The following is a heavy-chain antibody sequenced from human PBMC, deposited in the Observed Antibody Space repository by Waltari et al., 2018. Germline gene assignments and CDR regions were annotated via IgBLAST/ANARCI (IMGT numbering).Heavy chain of an antibody. CDR2: ISSRGDST. CDR3: AKDHGSGSWYYFDY. J-gene: IGHJ4*02. V-gene: IGHV3-23*01. Sequence: EVELLESGGGLVQPGGSLRLSCAASGFKFSTYALSWVRRAPGKGLGLVSVISSRGDSTYYADSVEGRLTISRDNSKSTLYLQMNSLRAEDTAIYYCAKDHGSGSWYYFDYWGQGTLVTVSS. D-gene: IGHD6-13*01. CDR1: GFKFSTYA.